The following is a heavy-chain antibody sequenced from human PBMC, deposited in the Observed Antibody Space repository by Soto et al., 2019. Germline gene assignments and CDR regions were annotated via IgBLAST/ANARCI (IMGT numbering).Heavy chain of an antibody. CDR3: AKTPEGGSSPL. CDR1: GYTFPSYG. CDR2: ISAYNGNT. J-gene: IGHJ4*02. V-gene: IGHV1-18*01. D-gene: IGHD1-26*01. Sequence: QVQLVQSGAEMKKPGASVKVSCKASGYTFPSYGISWVRQAPGQGLEWMGGISAYNGNTHFAQKFQGRVTMTTDTTTTTAYMELQRLKSDDPAVYYCAKTPEGGSSPLWGQGTLVTVSS.